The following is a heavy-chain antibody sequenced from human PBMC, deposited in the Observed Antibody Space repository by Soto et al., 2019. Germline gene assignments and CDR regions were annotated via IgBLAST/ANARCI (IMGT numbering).Heavy chain of an antibody. CDR1: GFTFSSYG. CDR3: AKGIGSWYYYYYGMDV. J-gene: IGHJ6*02. V-gene: IGHV3-30*18. D-gene: IGHD6-13*01. CDR2: ISYDGSNK. Sequence: GGSLRLSCAASGFTFSSYGMHWVRQAPGKGLEWVAVISYDGSNKYYADSVKGRFTISRDNSKNTLYLQMNSLRAEDTAVYYCAKGIGSWYYYYYGMDVWGQGTTVTVSS.